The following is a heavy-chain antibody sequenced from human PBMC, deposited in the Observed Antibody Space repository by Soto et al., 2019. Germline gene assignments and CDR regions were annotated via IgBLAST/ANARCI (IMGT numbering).Heavy chain of an antibody. CDR1: GFTFSSYW. J-gene: IGHJ4*02. CDR2: INGDGSST. CDR3: ARGRQYGYYVDY. D-gene: IGHD3-10*01. Sequence: EVQLVESGGGLVQPGGSLRLSCAASGFTFSSYWMHWVRQAPGKGLVWVSRINGDGSSTNYADSVKGRFTISRDNAKNTLNLQMNSLRAEDTAVYYCARGRQYGYYVDYWGQGTMVTVSS. V-gene: IGHV3-74*01.